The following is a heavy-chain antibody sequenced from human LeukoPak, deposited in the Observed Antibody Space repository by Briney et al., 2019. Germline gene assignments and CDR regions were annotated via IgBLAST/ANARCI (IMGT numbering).Heavy chain of an antibody. D-gene: IGHD2-2*01. CDR3: ARDFRPVVGTAGAFDS. Sequence: GGSLRLSCAASGFTFISYAMHWVRQAPGKGLEWVAVISYDGSNKYYADSVKGRFTISRDNSKNTLYLQMNSLRAEDTAVYYCARDFRPVVGTAGAFDSWGQGTLVTVSS. J-gene: IGHJ4*02. CDR2: ISYDGSNK. V-gene: IGHV3-30*04. CDR1: GFTFISYA.